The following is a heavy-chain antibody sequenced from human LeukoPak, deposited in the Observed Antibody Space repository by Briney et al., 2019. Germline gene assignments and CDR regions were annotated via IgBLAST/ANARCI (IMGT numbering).Heavy chain of an antibody. D-gene: IGHD3-9*01. CDR1: GGPISSYY. CDR3: ARHDADYDILTGYRENYYFDY. V-gene: IGHV4-59*08. J-gene: IGHJ4*02. CDR2: IYYSGST. Sequence: SETLSLTCTVSGGPISSYYWSWIRQPPGKGLEWIGYIYYSGSTNYNPSLKSRVTISVDTSKNQFSLKLSSVTAADTAVYYCARHDADYDILTGYRENYYFDYWGQGTLVTVSS.